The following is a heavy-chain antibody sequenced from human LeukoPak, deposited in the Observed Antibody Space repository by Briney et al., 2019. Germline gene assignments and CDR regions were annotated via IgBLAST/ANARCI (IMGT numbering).Heavy chain of an antibody. D-gene: IGHD3-16*02. CDR2: IKQDGSEK. CDR3: ARITFGGVIVKPKKSYYFDY. V-gene: IGHV3-7*01. J-gene: IGHJ4*02. CDR1: GFTFSSYW. Sequence: GGSLRLSCAASGFTFSSYWMSWVRQAPGKGPEWVANIKQDGSEKYYVDSVKGRFTISRDNAKNSLYLQMNSLRAEDTAVYYCARITFGGVIVKPKKSYYFDYWGQGTLVTVSS.